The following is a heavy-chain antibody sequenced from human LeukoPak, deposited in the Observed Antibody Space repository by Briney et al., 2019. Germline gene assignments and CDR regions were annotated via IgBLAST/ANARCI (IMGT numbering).Heavy chain of an antibody. D-gene: IGHD3-22*01. Sequence: GASVKVSCKASGGTFSSYAISWVRQAPGQGLEWMGGIIPIFGTANYAQKFQGRVTITADESTSTAYMELSSLRSEDTAVYYCASCVYYDSSGYYLYYFDYWGQGTLVTVSS. CDR2: IIPIFGTA. V-gene: IGHV1-69*13. CDR3: ASCVYYDSSGYYLYYFDY. CDR1: GGTFSSYA. J-gene: IGHJ4*02.